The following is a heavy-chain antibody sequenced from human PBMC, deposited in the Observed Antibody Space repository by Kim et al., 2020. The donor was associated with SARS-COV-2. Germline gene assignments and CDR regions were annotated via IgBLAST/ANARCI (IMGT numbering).Heavy chain of an antibody. D-gene: IGHD1-26*01. CDR1: GFTFSSYA. CDR2: IWYDGSNK. Sequence: GGSLRLSCAASGFTFSSYAMHWVRQAPGKGLEWVAVIWYDGSNKYYADSVKGRFTISRDNSKNTLYLQMNSLRAEDTAVYYCARDLLVGATCHGMYVWCQGTTVTVSS. CDR3: ARDLLVGATCHGMYV. J-gene: IGHJ6*02. V-gene: IGHV3-33*01.